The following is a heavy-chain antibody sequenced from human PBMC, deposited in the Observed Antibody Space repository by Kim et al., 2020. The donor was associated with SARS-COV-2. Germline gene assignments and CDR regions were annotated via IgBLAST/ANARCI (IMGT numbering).Heavy chain of an antibody. J-gene: IGHJ5*02. D-gene: IGHD6-19*01. V-gene: IGHV1-8*01. Sequence: VQKLQGRGTMTRNTSMSTAYMELSSLRSEDTAVYYCARGRQWLVDGGFDPWGQGTLVTVSS. CDR3: ARGRQWLVDGGFDP.